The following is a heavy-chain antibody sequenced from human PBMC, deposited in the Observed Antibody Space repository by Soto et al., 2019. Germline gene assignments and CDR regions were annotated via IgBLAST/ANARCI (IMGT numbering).Heavy chain of an antibody. CDR2: ISGSGGST. D-gene: IGHD5-12*01. Sequence: GSLRLSCAASGFTFSSYAMSWVRQAPGKGLEWVSAISGSGGSTYYADSVKGRFTISRDNSKNTLYLQMNSLRAEDTAVYYCAKGGYPVYYYYYYMDVWGKGTTVTVSS. V-gene: IGHV3-23*01. CDR3: AKGGYPVYYYYYYMDV. J-gene: IGHJ6*03. CDR1: GFTFSSYA.